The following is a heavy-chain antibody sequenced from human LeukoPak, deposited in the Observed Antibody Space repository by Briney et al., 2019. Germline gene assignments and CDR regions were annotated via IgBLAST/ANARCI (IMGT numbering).Heavy chain of an antibody. V-gene: IGHV1-69*01. CDR1: GGTFSSYA. Sequence: APVKVSCKASGGTFSSYAISWVRQAPGQGLEWMGGIIPIFGTANYAQKFQGRVTITADESTSTAYMELSSLRSEDTAVYYCARPDSSGWYPLDYWGQGTLVTVSS. CDR3: ARPDSSGWYPLDY. J-gene: IGHJ4*02. D-gene: IGHD6-19*01. CDR2: IIPIFGTA.